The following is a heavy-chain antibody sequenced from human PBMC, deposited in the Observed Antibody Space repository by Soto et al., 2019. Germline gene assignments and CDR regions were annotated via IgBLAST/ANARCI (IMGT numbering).Heavy chain of an antibody. CDR2: ISGSGGST. V-gene: IGHV3-23*01. Sequence: PGGSLRLSCAASGFTFSSYAMSWVRQAPGKGLEWVSAISGSGGSTYYADSVKGRFTISRDNSKNSLYLQMNSLRTEDTALYYCAKDMDFWSGYGPPPLYYYYGMDVWGQGTTVTVSS. D-gene: IGHD3-3*01. CDR1: GFTFSSYA. CDR3: AKDMDFWSGYGPPPLYYYYGMDV. J-gene: IGHJ6*02.